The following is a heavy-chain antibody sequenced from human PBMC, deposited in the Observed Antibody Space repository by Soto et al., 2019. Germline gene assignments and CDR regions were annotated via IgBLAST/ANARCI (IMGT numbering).Heavy chain of an antibody. V-gene: IGHV4-39*01. CDR1: GGSISSSSYY. CDR2: IYYSGST. CDR3: ARIREVRGLDV. Sequence: QLQLQESGPGLVKPSETLSLTCTVSGGSISSSSYYWGWIRQPPGKGLEWIGSIYYSGSTYYNPSLKSRVTISVDTSKNQFSLKLSSVTAADTAVYYCARIREVRGLDVWGQGTTVTVSS. J-gene: IGHJ6*02. D-gene: IGHD3-10*01.